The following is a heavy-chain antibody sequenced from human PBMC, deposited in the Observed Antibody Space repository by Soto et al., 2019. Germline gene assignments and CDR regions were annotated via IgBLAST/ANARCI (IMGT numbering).Heavy chain of an antibody. CDR1: GFTFSSYS. V-gene: IGHV3-48*04. CDR2: IFATSTTI. Sequence: EVQLVESGGGLVQPGGSLRLSCVASGFTFSSYSMVWVRQAPGKGLEWISYIFATSTTIHYADSVKGRFTGSRDNTQNSLLLQMNSLRAEDTAIYYCARDKDWAFDYWGQGTLVTVPS. D-gene: IGHD3-9*01. CDR3: ARDKDWAFDY. J-gene: IGHJ4*02.